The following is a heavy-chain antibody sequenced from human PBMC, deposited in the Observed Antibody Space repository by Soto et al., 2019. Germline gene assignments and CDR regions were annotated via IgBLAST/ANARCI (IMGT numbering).Heavy chain of an antibody. J-gene: IGHJ4*02. CDR1: GYTFTNYD. CDR2: MDPKSGNT. V-gene: IGHV1-8*01. D-gene: IGHD2-15*01. CDR3: ARGRGWRDY. Sequence: QVQLVQSGAEVKKPGASVKVSCKASGYTFTNYDINWVRQAPGQGLEWMGWMDPKSGNTDYAQQFQGRVTITRNTSISTAYLEVSSLSSEDTAVYFCARGRGWRDYWGQGTLVTVSS.